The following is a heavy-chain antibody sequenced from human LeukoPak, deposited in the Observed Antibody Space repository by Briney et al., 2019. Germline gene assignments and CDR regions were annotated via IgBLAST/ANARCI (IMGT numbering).Heavy chain of an antibody. D-gene: IGHD3-22*01. CDR2: IYHSGST. V-gene: IGHV4-30-2*01. CDR3: ARGGPRRYYYDSSGYRDAFDI. J-gene: IGHJ3*02. CDR1: GGSISSGGYS. Sequence: SETLSLTCAVSGGSISSGGYSWSWIRQPPGKGLEWIGYIYHSGSTYYNPSLKSRVTISVDTSKNQFSLKLSSVTAADTAVYYCARGGPRRYYYDSSGYRDAFDIWGQGTMVTVSS.